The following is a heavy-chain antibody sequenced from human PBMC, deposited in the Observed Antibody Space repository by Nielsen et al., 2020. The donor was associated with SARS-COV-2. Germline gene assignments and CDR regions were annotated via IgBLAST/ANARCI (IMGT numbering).Heavy chain of an antibody. CDR2: ISYDGSNK. CDR1: GFTFSSYG. CDR3: AKDDVRLVVIPFDS. Sequence: GGSLRLSCAASGFTFSSYGMHWVRQAPGKGLEWVAVISYDGSNKYYADSVKGRFTISRDNSKNTLYLQMNSLRAEDTAVYFCAKDDVRLVVIPFDSWGQGILVTVSS. J-gene: IGHJ4*02. V-gene: IGHV3-30*18. D-gene: IGHD6-19*01.